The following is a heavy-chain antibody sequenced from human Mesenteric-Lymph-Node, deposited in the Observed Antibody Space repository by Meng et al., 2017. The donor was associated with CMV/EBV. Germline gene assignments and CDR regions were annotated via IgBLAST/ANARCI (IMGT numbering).Heavy chain of an antibody. CDR2: IYYSGST. CDR1: GASINSSY. V-gene: IGHV4-59*12. D-gene: IGHD2-2*01. CDR3: ARDRVGSVDY. J-gene: IGHJ4*02. Sequence: SETLSLTCTVSGASINSSYWSWIRQPPGKGLEWIGSIYYSGSTYYNPSLKSRVTISVDTSKNQFSLKLSSVTAADTAVYYCARDRVGSVDYWGQGTLVTVSS.